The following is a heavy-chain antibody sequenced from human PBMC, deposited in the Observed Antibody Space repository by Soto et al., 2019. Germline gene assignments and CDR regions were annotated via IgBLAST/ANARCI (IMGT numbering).Heavy chain of an antibody. V-gene: IGHV1-8*02. Sequence: ASVKVSCKASGYDFTAYDINWVRQASGQGLEWMGWMNPINGATGSARRFQGRVSMTRNTATGTAYLELTSLRSDDTAVYYCGRGPSPRAPAGGTPYYYAMDVWG. J-gene: IGHJ6*02. CDR2: MNPINGAT. D-gene: IGHD6-13*01. CDR1: GYDFTAYD. CDR3: GRGPSPRAPAGGTPYYYAMDV.